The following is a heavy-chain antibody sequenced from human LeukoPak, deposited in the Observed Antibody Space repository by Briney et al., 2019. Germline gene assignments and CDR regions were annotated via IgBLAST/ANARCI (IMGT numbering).Heavy chain of an antibody. CDR1: GGSISSSSYY. Sequence: PSETLSLTCTVSGGSISSSSYYWGWIRQPPGKGLEWIGSIYYSGSTYYNPSLKSRVTISVDTSKNQFSLKLSSVTAADTAVYYCARESVQWLVPTFLDYWGQGTLVTVSS. D-gene: IGHD6-19*01. J-gene: IGHJ4*02. CDR3: ARESVQWLVPTFLDY. CDR2: IYYSGST. V-gene: IGHV4-39*02.